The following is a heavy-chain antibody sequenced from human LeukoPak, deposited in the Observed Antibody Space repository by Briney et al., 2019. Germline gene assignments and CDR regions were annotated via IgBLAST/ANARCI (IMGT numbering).Heavy chain of an antibody. D-gene: IGHD6-13*01. CDR3: TRKASSSYPFDY. V-gene: IGHV3-73*01. J-gene: IGHJ4*02. CDR1: GFTFSGSA. CDR2: IRSKANSYAT. Sequence: GGSLRLSCAASGFTFSGSAMHWVRQASGKGLEWVGRIRSKANSYATAYAASVKGRFTISRDDSKNTAYLQMNSLNTEDTAVYYCTRKASSSYPFDYWGQGTLVTVSS.